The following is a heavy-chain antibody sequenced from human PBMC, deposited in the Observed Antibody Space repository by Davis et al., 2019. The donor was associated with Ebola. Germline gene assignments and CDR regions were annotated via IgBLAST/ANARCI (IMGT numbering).Heavy chain of an antibody. V-gene: IGHV3-30-3*01. D-gene: IGHD1-26*01. Sequence: GESLKISCAASGFTFSSYAMHWVRQAPGKGLEWVAVISYDGSNKYYADSVKGRFTISRDNSKNTLYLQMNSLRAEDTAVYYCARGDVGATPIYYYYGMDVWGQGTTVTVSS. CDR3: ARGDVGATPIYYYYGMDV. J-gene: IGHJ6*02. CDR2: ISYDGSNK. CDR1: GFTFSSYA.